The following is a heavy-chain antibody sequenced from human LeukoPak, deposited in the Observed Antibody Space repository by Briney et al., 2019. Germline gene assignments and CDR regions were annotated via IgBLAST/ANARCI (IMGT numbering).Heavy chain of an antibody. D-gene: IGHD1-1*01. V-gene: IGHV4-34*01. CDR1: GGSFSGYY. Sequence: SGTLSLTCAVYGGSFSGYYWRWIRQPPGKGLEWIGEINHSGSTNYNPSLKSRVTISVDTSKNQLSLRMSSVTAADTAVYYCTITTGTTLGLMDYWGQGTLVTVSS. CDR2: INHSGST. J-gene: IGHJ4*02. CDR3: TITTGTTLGLMDY.